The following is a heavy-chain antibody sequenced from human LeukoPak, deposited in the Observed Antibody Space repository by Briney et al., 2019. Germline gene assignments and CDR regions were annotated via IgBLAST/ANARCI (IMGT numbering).Heavy chain of an antibody. J-gene: IGHJ4*02. CDR3: ARGCSSASCPIDY. D-gene: IGHD2-2*01. Sequence: SETLSLTCTVSGGSISSYYWSWIRQPPGKGLEWIGYIYYSGSTSYNPSLKSRVTISVDTSKNQFSLKLSSVTAADTAVYYCARGCSSASCPIDYWGQGTLVTVSS. V-gene: IGHV4-59*01. CDR1: GGSISSYY. CDR2: IYYSGST.